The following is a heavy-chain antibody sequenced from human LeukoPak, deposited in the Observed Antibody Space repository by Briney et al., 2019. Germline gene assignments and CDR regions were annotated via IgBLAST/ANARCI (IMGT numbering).Heavy chain of an antibody. CDR1: GFTLSTYW. V-gene: IGHV3-7*03. CDR2: IKQDGSEK. CDR3: ARVDGIAVAPDDAFDV. Sequence: PGGSLRLSCVASGFTLSTYWMSWVRQAPGKGLEWVASIKQDGSEKYYVDSVKGRFDISRDNAKNSLYLQMNSLGVEDTAVYYCARVDGIAVAPDDAFDVWGQGTMVTVSS. J-gene: IGHJ3*01. D-gene: IGHD6-19*01.